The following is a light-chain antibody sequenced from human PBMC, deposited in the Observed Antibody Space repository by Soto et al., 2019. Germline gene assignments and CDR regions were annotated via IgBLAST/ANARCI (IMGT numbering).Light chain of an antibody. V-gene: IGLV2-14*01. Sequence: QAVVTQPASVSGSPEQSITISCTGTSSDVGGYNYVSWYQQYPGKAPKLMIYEVSNRPSGVSNRFSGSKSGNTASLTISGLQAEDEADYYCQSYDSSLSGYVFGTGTKLTVL. CDR2: EVS. CDR3: QSYDSSLSGYV. J-gene: IGLJ1*01. CDR1: SSDVGGYNY.